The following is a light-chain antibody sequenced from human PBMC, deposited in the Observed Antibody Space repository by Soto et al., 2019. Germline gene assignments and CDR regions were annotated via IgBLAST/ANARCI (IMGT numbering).Light chain of an antibody. CDR3: QQYSKSPLT. V-gene: IGKV3-20*01. CDR1: ESVSNNY. J-gene: IGKJ1*01. CDR2: GAS. Sequence: EIGLTHSPDTLSLSPGERATLSCRASESVSNNYLAWYQQKPGQAPRLVIYGASSRATGIPDRFSGSGSGTDFTLTISRLEPEDFAVYYCQQYSKSPLTFGQGTKVDI.